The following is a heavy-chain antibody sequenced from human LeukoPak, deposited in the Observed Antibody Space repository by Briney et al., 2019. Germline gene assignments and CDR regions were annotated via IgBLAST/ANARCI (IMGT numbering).Heavy chain of an antibody. CDR2: IHYSGNT. CDR3: ARGGYYDVLTGYYVYLDY. D-gene: IGHD3-9*01. J-gene: IGHJ4*02. V-gene: IGHV4-59*01. Sequence: SETLSLTCTVSGGSISSYYWNWIRQPPGKGLEWIGYIHYSGNTNYSPSLKSRVTTSVDTSKNQFSLYLSSVTAADTAVYYCARGGYYDVLTGYYVYLDYWGQGTLITVSS. CDR1: GGSISSYY.